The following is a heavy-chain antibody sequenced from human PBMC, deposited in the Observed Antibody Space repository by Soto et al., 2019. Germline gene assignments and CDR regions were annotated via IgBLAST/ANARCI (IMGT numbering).Heavy chain of an antibody. D-gene: IGHD3-10*01. CDR3: AKDATMVRAVPPALFDY. J-gene: IGHJ4*02. CDR2: ISGSGGST. V-gene: IGHV3-23*01. CDR1: GFTFSSYA. Sequence: GGSLRLSCAASGFTFSSYAMSWVRQAPGKGLEWVSAISGSGGSTYYADSVKGRFTISRDNSKNMLYLQMNSLRAEDTAVYYCAKDATMVRAVPPALFDYWGQGTLVTVSS.